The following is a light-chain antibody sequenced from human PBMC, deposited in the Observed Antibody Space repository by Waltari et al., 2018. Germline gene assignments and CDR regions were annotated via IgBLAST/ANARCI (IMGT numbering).Light chain of an antibody. CDR2: DVS. CDR1: PSDIGGNKF. V-gene: IGLV2-8*01. J-gene: IGLJ2*01. Sequence: QSDLTQPPSASGSPGQSVTISCTETPSDIGGNKFVSWFRQHPDKAPILVIYDVSERPSGVPDRFSGSKSGITATRTVSGLQAEDEADYYCSSYGGKNNLIFGGGTTLTVL. CDR3: SSYGGKNNLI.